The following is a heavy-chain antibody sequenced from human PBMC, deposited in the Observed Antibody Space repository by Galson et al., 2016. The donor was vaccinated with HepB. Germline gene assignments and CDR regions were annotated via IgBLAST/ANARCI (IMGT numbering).Heavy chain of an antibody. CDR3: AKSPHFMARGPYGMDV. J-gene: IGHJ6*02. D-gene: IGHD3-10*01. V-gene: IGHV3-23*01. CDR1: AFTFSNFA. Sequence: SLRLSCAASAFTFSNFAMTWVRQAPGKGLEWVSSISDSGGFTYYAESVKGRFTISRDNSRNTLYLQLNSLRAEDTAVYYCAKSPHFMARGPYGMDVWGQGTTVTVSS. CDR2: ISDSGGFT.